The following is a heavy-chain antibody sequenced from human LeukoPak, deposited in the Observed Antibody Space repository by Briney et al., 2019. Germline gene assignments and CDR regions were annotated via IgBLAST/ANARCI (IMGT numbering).Heavy chain of an antibody. CDR3: ARAPILTGYYIGIFDY. CDR1: GYTLTELS. V-gene: IGHV1-24*01. CDR2: FDPEDGET. J-gene: IGHJ4*02. Sequence: GASVKVSCKVSGYTLTELSMHWVRQAPGKGLEWMGGFDPEDGETIYAQKFQGRVTMTEDTSTDTAYMELSSLRSEDTAVYYCARAPILTGYYIGIFDYWGQGTLVTVSS. D-gene: IGHD3-9*01.